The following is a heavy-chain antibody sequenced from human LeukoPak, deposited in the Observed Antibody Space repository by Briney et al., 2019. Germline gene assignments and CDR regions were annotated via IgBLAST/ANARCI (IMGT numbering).Heavy chain of an antibody. V-gene: IGHV5-51*01. CDR3: ATLDVEAAAGTY. J-gene: IGHJ4*02. D-gene: IGHD6-13*01. CDR2: IHPGDSDI. Sequence: GESLKISCKGSGYKFNNFWIAWVRQLPGKGLEWMGIIHPGDSDIRYSPSFQGQVTMSADKSISTAYLQWSSLKASDTAMYYCATLDVEAAAGTYWGQGTLVTVSS. CDR1: GYKFNNFW.